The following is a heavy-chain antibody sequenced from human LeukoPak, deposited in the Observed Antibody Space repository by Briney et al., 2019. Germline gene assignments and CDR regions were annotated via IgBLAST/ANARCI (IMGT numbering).Heavy chain of an antibody. CDR2: IIPIFGTA. V-gene: IGHV1-69*05. Sequence: ASVKVSCKASGGTFSSYAISWVRQAPGQGLEWMGGIIPIFGTANYAQKFQGRVTITTDESTSTAYMELSSLRSEDTAVYYCAREYGSGSYFTNWFDPWGQGTLVTVSS. J-gene: IGHJ5*02. D-gene: IGHD3-10*01. CDR1: GGTFSSYA. CDR3: AREYGSGSYFTNWFDP.